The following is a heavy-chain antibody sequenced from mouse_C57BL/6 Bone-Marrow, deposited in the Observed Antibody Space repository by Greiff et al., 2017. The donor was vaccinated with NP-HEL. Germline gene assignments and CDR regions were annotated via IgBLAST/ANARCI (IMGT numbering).Heavy chain of an antibody. CDR1: GFTFSSYG. V-gene: IGHV5-6*01. D-gene: IGHD4-1*01. CDR3: ARHGLGSFAY. J-gene: IGHJ3*01. Sequence: EVQLVESGGDLVKPGGSLKLSCAASGFTFSSYGMSWVRQTPDKRLEWVATISSGGSYTYYPDSVKGRFTISRDNAKNTLYLQMSSLKSEDTAMYYCARHGLGSFAYWGQGTLVTVSA. CDR2: ISSGGSYT.